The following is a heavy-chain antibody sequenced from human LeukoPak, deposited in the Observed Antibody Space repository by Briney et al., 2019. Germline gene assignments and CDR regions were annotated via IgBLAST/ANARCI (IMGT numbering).Heavy chain of an antibody. CDR2: INGSGGST. J-gene: IGHJ4*02. D-gene: IGHD6-19*01. V-gene: IGHV3-23*01. CDR1: GFTFSSYA. Sequence: PGGSLRLSCAASGFTFSSYAMSWVRQAPGRGLEWVSDINGSGGSTYYADSVKGRFTISRDNSKNTLYLQMNSLRAEDTAVYYCAKDRWPSGWLFDYWGQGTLVTVSS. CDR3: AKDRWPSGWLFDY.